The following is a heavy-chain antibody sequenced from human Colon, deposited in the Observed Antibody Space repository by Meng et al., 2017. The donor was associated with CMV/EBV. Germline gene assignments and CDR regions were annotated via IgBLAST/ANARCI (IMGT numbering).Heavy chain of an antibody. D-gene: IGHD5-18*01. J-gene: IGHJ4*02. CDR2: ISSGSSDI. CDR1: GFTFSSYN. Sequence: GESLKISCAASGFTFSSYNMSWVRQAPGKGLEWVSSISSGSSDIYYADSVKGRFTISRDNAKNSLYLQMNSLRAEDTAVYYCASYTWIQLSIWGPGTLVTVSS. CDR3: ASYTWIQLSI. V-gene: IGHV3-21*01.